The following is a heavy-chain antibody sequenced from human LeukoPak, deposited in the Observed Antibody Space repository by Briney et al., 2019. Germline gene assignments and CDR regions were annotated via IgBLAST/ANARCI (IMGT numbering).Heavy chain of an antibody. D-gene: IGHD2-2*02. V-gene: IGHV4-34*01. Sequence: SETLSLTCAVYGGSFSGYYWSWIRQPPGKGLEWIGEINHSGSTNYNPSLKSRVTISVDTSKNQFSLKLSSVTAADTAVYYCARPGVRGYCSSTSCYRGLAPFDYWGQGTLVTVSS. CDR2: INHSGST. CDR3: ARPGVRGYCSSTSCYRGLAPFDY. J-gene: IGHJ4*02. CDR1: GGSFSGYY.